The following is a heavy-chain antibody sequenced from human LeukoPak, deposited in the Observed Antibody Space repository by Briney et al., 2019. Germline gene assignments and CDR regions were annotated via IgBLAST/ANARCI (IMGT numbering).Heavy chain of an antibody. CDR2: MNPKSGNT. J-gene: IGHJ4*02. CDR1: GYTFINHD. D-gene: IGHD1-26*01. V-gene: IGHV1-8*01. Sequence: ASVKVSCKTSGYTFINHDINWVRQATGQGLEWMGWMNPKSGNTGSAQRFQGRVTMTRDTSISTAYMELSSLASEDTAVYYCARVWGAIDYWGQGTLVTVSS. CDR3: ARVWGAIDY.